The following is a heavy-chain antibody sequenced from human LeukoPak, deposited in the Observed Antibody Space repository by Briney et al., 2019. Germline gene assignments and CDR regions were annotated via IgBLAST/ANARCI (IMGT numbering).Heavy chain of an antibody. D-gene: IGHD6-6*01. Sequence: GGSLRLSCAASGFTVSSSYMSWVRQAPGKGLEWVSGINWNGGSTGYADSVKGRFTISRDNAKNSLYLQMNSLRAEDTALYHCARVAGGRVAARPFDYWGQGTLVTVSS. V-gene: IGHV3-20*01. J-gene: IGHJ4*02. CDR2: INWNGGST. CDR3: ARVAGGRVAARPFDY. CDR1: GFTVSSSY.